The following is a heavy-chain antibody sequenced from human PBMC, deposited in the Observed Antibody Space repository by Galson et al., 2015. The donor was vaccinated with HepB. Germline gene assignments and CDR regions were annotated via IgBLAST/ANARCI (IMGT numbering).Heavy chain of an antibody. D-gene: IGHD2-21*02. CDR3: ARRMTCGSDCWRAFDI. Sequence: SLRLSCAASGFTFSSYWMNWVRQVPGKGLEWVSSISTSSTFIYYADSVQGRFTISRDNAKNSLYLEMNSLRDEDTAVYYCARRMTCGSDCWRAFDIWGQGTMVTVSS. V-gene: IGHV3-21*01. CDR1: GFTFSSYW. CDR2: ISTSSTFI. J-gene: IGHJ3*02.